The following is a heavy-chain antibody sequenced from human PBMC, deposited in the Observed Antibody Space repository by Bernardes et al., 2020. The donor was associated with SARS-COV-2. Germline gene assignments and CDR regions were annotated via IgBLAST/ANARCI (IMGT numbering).Heavy chain of an antibody. D-gene: IGHD4-17*01. V-gene: IGHV3-33*01. CDR3: AREVGGDHSK. CDR1: GFIFSDYC. J-gene: IGHJ1*01. CDR2: IWYDGSKK. Sequence: GGSLRLSCAASGFIFSDYCMHWVRQAPGKGLEWVAVIWYDGSKKYYAESLKGRFTISRDDSKNTLFLQMSRLRVEDTAVYYCAREVGGDHSKWGQGTLVTVSS.